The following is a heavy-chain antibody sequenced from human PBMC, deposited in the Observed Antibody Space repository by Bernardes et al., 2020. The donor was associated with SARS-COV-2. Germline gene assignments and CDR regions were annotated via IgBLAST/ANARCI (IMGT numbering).Heavy chain of an antibody. Sequence: GGSLRLSCAASGITFSSLWMHWVRQVPGKGLEWVSRTAGDGSGTTYADSVKGRFTISRDNSKNTFNLQVNNLRAEDTAVYYCAVRISGCVYWGKGTLLTVSS. J-gene: IGHJ4*02. CDR1: GITFSSLW. V-gene: IGHV3-74*03. CDR3: AVRISGCVY. CDR2: TAGDGSGT. D-gene: IGHD2-21*01.